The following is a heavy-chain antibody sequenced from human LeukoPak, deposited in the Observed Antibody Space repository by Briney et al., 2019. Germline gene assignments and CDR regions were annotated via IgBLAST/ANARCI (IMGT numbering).Heavy chain of an antibody. Sequence: PGGSLRLSFAASGFTFSNYGMHWVRQAPGKGLEWVAVILSDGSKEFYKDSVKGRFTISRDNSKNTLFLQMNSLRAEDTAVYYCARGGSGSYYYYYCYMDVWGKGTTVTVSS. CDR3: ARGGSGSYYYYYCYMDV. D-gene: IGHD5-12*01. CDR1: GFTFSNYG. V-gene: IGHV3-33*01. CDR2: ILSDGSKE. J-gene: IGHJ6*03.